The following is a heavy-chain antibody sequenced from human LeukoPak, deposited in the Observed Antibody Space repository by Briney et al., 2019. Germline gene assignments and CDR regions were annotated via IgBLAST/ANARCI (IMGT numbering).Heavy chain of an antibody. CDR3: AREGGSGLAFDI. CDR1: GFTFSAYW. CDR2: IKQDGSEK. J-gene: IGHJ3*02. V-gene: IGHV3-7*01. D-gene: IGHD3-10*01. Sequence: GGSLRLSCTTSGFTFSAYWMGWVRQAPGKGLEWVANIKQDGSEKYYVDSVKGRFTISRDNAKNSLYLQMNSLRAEDTAVYYCAREGGSGLAFDIWGQGTMVTVSS.